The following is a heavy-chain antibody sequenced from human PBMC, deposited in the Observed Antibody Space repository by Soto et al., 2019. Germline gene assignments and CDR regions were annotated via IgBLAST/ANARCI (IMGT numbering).Heavy chain of an antibody. CDR2: INAGNGNT. CDR3: ARSFTVPAATGY. D-gene: IGHD2-2*01. J-gene: IGHJ4*02. CDR1: GYTFTSYA. Sequence: ASLKVSCKSSGYTFTSYAMHWVRHAPGQRLEWMGWINAGNGNTKYSQKFQGRVTITRDTSASTAYMELSSLRSEDTAVYYCARSFTVPAATGYWGQGTLVTVSS. V-gene: IGHV1-3*01.